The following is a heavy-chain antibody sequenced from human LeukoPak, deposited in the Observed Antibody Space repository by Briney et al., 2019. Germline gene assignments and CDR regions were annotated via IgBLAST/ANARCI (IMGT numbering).Heavy chain of an antibody. D-gene: IGHD6-13*01. J-gene: IGHJ4*02. Sequence: SETLSLTCTVSAGSISSYYWSWIRQPAGKGLEWIGRIYSTGSTNYSPSLKSRVTMSVDTSKNQFSLRLRSVTAADTAVYYCARQIASAGTAGFDFWGQGALVTVSS. CDR1: AGSISSYY. V-gene: IGHV4-4*07. CDR3: ARQIASAGTAGFDF. CDR2: IYSTGST.